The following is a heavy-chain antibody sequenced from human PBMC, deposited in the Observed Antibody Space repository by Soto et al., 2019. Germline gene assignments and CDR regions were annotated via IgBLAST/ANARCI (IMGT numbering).Heavy chain of an antibody. J-gene: IGHJ6*02. CDR2: IYYSGST. V-gene: IGHV4-31*03. Sequence: KPSESLSLTCTVSGGSISSGGYCWSAIRQHPGKRQEWIGYIYYSGSTYSNPSLKSRVTISVDTSKNQFSLKLSSVTAADTAVYYCARARIAAAGTGVAYYYYGMDVWGQGTTVTVSS. CDR1: GGSISSGGYC. CDR3: ARARIAAAGTGVAYYYYGMDV. D-gene: IGHD6-13*01.